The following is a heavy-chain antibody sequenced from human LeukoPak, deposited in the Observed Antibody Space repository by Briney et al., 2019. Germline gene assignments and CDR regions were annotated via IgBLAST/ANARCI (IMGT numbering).Heavy chain of an antibody. CDR2: MYYSGST. CDR1: DGSISSRSQY. CDR3: ARAANTYYYDSSSLDI. Sequence: SETLSLTCTVSDGSISSRSQYWGWIRQPPGKGLEWIGSMYYSGSTYYNPSLKSRVTISVDTSKNQFSLKLRSVTAAGTAVYYCARAANTYYYDSSSLDIWGQGTMVTVSS. J-gene: IGHJ3*02. D-gene: IGHD3-22*01. V-gene: IGHV4-39*01.